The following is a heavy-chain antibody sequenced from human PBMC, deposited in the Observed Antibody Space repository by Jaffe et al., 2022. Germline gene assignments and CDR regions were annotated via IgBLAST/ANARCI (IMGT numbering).Heavy chain of an antibody. V-gene: IGHV3-49*04. Sequence: EVQLVESGGGLVQPGRSLRLSCTASGFTFGDYAMSWVRQAPGKGLEWVGFIRSKAYGGTTEYAASVKGRFTISRDDSKSIAYLQMNSLKTEDTAVYYCTRDPSGWYQMTNFDYWGQGTLVTVSS. CDR1: GFTFGDYA. CDR3: TRDPSGWYQMTNFDY. CDR2: IRSKAYGGTT. J-gene: IGHJ4*02. D-gene: IGHD6-19*01.